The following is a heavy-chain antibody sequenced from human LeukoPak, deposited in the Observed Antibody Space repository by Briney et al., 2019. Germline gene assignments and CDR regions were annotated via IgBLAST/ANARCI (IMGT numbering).Heavy chain of an antibody. CDR3: ARRGGLWFGELSFDY. V-gene: IGHV4-34*01. D-gene: IGHD3-10*01. Sequence: PSETLSLTCAVYGGSFSGYYWSWIRHPPGKGLEWIGEINHSGSTNYNPSLKSRVTISVDTSKNQFSLKLSSVTAADTAVYYCARRGGLWFGELSFDYWGQGTLVTVSS. J-gene: IGHJ4*02. CDR2: INHSGST. CDR1: GGSFSGYY.